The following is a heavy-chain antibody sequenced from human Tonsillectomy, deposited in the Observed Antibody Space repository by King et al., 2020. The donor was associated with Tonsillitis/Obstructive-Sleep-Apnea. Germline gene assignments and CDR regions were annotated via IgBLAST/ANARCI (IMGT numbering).Heavy chain of an antibody. V-gene: IGHV3-23*04. CDR1: GFTFSNSA. J-gene: IGHJ4*02. CDR2: ISGSGGST. Sequence: VQLVESGGGLVQPGESLRLSCATSGFTFSNSAMSWVRQAPETGLEWVSAISGSGGSTYYAESVKGRFTISRDNSKNTLYLDMNTLRADDTAVYYCAKAPTALPALFDYWGQGTLVTVSS. CDR3: AKAPTALPALFDY. D-gene: IGHD2-2*01.